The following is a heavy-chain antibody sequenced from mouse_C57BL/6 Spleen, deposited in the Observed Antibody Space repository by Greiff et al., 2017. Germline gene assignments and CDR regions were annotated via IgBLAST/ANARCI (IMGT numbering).Heavy chain of an antibody. CDR3: ARDGGSSYEGWFAY. D-gene: IGHD1-1*01. J-gene: IGHJ3*01. V-gene: IGHV1-52*01. CDR2: IDPSDSET. Sequence: QVQLQQPGAELVRPGSSVKLSCKASGYTFTSYWMHWVKQRPIQGLEWIGNIDPSDSETHYNQKFKDKATLTVDKSSSTAYMQLSSLTSEDSGVYYCARDGGSSYEGWFAYWGQGTLVTGSA. CDR1: GYTFTSYW.